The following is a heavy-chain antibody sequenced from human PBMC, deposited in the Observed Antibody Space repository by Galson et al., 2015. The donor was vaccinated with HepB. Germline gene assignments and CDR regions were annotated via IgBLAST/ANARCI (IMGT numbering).Heavy chain of an antibody. CDR2: ISGSGGST. V-gene: IGHV3-23*01. J-gene: IGHJ4*02. CDR3: ATLRGGGGGEVVAAGYFDY. D-gene: IGHD2-15*01. CDR1: GFTFSSYA. Sequence: SLRLSCAASGFTFSSYAMSWVRQAPGKGLEWVSAISGSGGSTYYADSVKGRFTISRDNSKNTLYLQMNSLRAEDTAVYYCATLRGGGGGEVVAAGYFDYWGQGTLVTVSS.